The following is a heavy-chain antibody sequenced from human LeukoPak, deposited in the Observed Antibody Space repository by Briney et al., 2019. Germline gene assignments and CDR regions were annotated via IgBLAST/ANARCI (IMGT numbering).Heavy chain of an antibody. J-gene: IGHJ4*02. D-gene: IGHD6-19*01. Sequence: GGSLRLSCAASGFTFISYAMSWVRQAPGKGLEWVSSISGSGGRTSYADSVQGRFTISRDNSKNTLYLKLNSLRAEDAAVYFCAMAVIGSGWTLDYWGQGTLVTVS. CDR3: AMAVIGSGWTLDY. CDR2: ISGSGGRT. V-gene: IGHV3-23*01. CDR1: GFTFISYA.